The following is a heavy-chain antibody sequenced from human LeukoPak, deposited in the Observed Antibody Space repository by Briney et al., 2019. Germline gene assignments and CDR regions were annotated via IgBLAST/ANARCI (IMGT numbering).Heavy chain of an antibody. Sequence: PSETLSLTCTVSGGSISSYYWSWIRQPAGKGLEWIGRIYTSGSTNYNPSLKSRVTMSVDTSKNQFSLKLSSVTAADTAVYYCAEVGGGRRGAMGLFDYWGQGTLVTVSS. CDR3: AEVGGGRRGAMGLFDY. V-gene: IGHV4-4*07. J-gene: IGHJ4*02. CDR1: GGSISSYY. CDR2: IYTSGST. D-gene: IGHD3-16*01.